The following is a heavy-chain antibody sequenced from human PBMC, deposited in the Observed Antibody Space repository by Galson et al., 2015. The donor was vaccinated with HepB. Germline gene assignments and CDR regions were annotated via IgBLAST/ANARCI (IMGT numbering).Heavy chain of an antibody. D-gene: IGHD3-22*01. CDR3: ASIYDSSGYNAFDI. CDR2: IYSGGST. Sequence: SLRLSCAASGFTVSSNYMSWVRQAPGKGLEWVSVIYSGGSTYYADSVKGRFTISRDNSKNTLYLQMNSLRAEDTAVYYCASIYDSSGYNAFDIWGQGTMVTVSS. V-gene: IGHV3-53*01. J-gene: IGHJ3*02. CDR1: GFTVSSNY.